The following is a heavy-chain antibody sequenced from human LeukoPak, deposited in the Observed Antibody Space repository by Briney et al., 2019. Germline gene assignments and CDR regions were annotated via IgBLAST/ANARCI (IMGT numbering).Heavy chain of an antibody. V-gene: IGHV3-23*01. J-gene: IGHJ4*02. CDR2: ISGSGGST. Sequence: GGSLRLSCAASGFTFSSYAMSWVRQAPGKGLEWVSAISGSGGSTYYADSVKGRFTISRDNSKNTLYLQMNSLRAEDTAVYYCAKEITGGYWGLQYYFDYWGQGTLVTVSS. CDR3: AKEITGGYWGLQYYFDY. D-gene: IGHD7-27*01. CDR1: GFTFSSYA.